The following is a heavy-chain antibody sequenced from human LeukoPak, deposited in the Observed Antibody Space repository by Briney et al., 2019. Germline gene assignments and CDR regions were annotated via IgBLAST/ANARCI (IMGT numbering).Heavy chain of an antibody. CDR1: GGTFSSYA. D-gene: IGHD2-15*01. V-gene: IGHV1-46*01. Sequence: ASVKVSCKASGGTFSSYAISWVRQAPGQGLEWMGIINPSGGSTSYAQKFQGRVTMTRDTSTSTVYMELSSLRSEDTAVYYCARGSQDGFDYWGQGTLVTVSS. CDR2: INPSGGST. J-gene: IGHJ4*02. CDR3: ARGSQDGFDY.